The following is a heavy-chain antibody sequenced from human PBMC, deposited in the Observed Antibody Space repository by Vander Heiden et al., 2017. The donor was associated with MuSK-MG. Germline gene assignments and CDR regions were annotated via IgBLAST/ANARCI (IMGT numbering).Heavy chain of an antibody. CDR1: ACSCSSYS. CDR2: FGSGSSNI. Sequence: EVQLVESGGGLVKPGQSRRLSCAASACSCSSYSMNWVRPAPGKGLGWVSSFGSGSSNIYYADSVKGPFTISRDNAKNSLYLQMNSLRAEDTAVYYCARGGDILTGYYRGIFDYWGQGTLVTVSS. D-gene: IGHD3-9*01. V-gene: IGHV3-21*01. J-gene: IGHJ4*02. CDR3: ARGGDILTGYYRGIFDY.